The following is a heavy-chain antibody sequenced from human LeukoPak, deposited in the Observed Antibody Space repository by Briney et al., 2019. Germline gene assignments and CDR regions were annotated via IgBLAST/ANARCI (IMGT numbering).Heavy chain of an antibody. V-gene: IGHV3-74*01. CDR1: GFTFSSYW. J-gene: IGHJ4*02. Sequence: GGSLRLSCAASGFTFSSYWMHWVRHTPGKGLVWVSRIKGDGSSTSYADSVKGRFTISRGNSKSTLYLQMNSLRAEDTAVYYCAKLPKGYSSSLYYFDYWGQGTLVTVSS. CDR3: AKLPKGYSSSLYYFDY. D-gene: IGHD6-13*01. CDR2: IKGDGSST.